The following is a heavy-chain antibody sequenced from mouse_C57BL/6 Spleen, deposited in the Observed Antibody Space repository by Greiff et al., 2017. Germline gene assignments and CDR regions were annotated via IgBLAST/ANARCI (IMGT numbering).Heavy chain of an antibody. Sequence: VQLQQSGPELVKPGASVKISCKASGYAFSSSWMNWVKQRPGKGLEWIGRIYPGDGDTNYNGKFKGKATLTADNSSSTAYMQLSSLTSEDSAVYFCARSWYRTDYAMDYWGQGTSVTVSS. CDR1: GYAFSSSW. J-gene: IGHJ4*01. D-gene: IGHD2-1*01. V-gene: IGHV1-82*01. CDR3: ARSWYRTDYAMDY. CDR2: IYPGDGDT.